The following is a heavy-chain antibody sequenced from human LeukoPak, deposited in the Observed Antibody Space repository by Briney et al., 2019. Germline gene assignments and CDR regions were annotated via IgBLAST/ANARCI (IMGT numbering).Heavy chain of an antibody. CDR1: GGSISSSNW. J-gene: IGHJ3*02. Sequence: SETLSLTCGVSGGSISSSNWWRWVRRPPGKGLEWIGEIYHSGSTNYNPSLKSRVTISVDKSKKQFSLKLSSVTAADTAVYYCARDKFPLVGATGDDAFDIWGQGTMVTVSS. CDR3: ARDKFPLVGATGDDAFDI. V-gene: IGHV4-4*02. CDR2: IYHSGST. D-gene: IGHD1-26*01.